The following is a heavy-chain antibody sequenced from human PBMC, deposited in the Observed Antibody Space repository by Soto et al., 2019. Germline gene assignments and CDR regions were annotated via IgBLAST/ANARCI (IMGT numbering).Heavy chain of an antibody. J-gene: IGHJ4*02. CDR2: ISSGSSLL. CDR1: GFTFSSYT. V-gene: IGHV3-21*01. D-gene: IGHD3-22*01. Sequence: PWGSLRLSCASSGFTFSSYTMHWVRQAPGKGLEWVSSISSGSSLLYYADSVRGRFTISRDNAKNSLYLQMNSLRADDTAVYYCARVPDSSAYYYYFDYWGQGTLVAVSS. CDR3: ARVPDSSAYYYYFDY.